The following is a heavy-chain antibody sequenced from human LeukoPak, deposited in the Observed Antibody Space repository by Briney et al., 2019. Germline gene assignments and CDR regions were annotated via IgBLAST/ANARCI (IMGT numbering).Heavy chain of an antibody. CDR3: ATLAAPSAPYYFDY. D-gene: IGHD6-6*01. J-gene: IGHJ4*02. V-gene: IGHV5-51*01. CDR2: IYPGGSDI. Sequence: GDSLKISCKSSGYSFISYWIGWVRQMPGKGLEWMGLIYPGGSDIRYSPSFQGQVTISVDKSISTAYLQWSSLKASDTAMYYCATLAAPSAPYYFDYWGQGTLVTVSS. CDR1: GYSFISYW.